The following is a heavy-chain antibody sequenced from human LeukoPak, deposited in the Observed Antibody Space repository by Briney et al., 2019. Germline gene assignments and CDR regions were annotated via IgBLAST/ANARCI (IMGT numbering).Heavy chain of an antibody. Sequence: PGGSLRLSCAASGFTFSSYSMNWVRQAPGKGLEWVSSISSSSSYIYYADSVKGRFTISRDDSKNSLYLQLNSLKTEDTAVYYCVRVVTTSSGWYHFDNWGQGTLVTVSS. CDR3: VRVVTTSSGWYHFDN. J-gene: IGHJ4*02. V-gene: IGHV3-21*04. CDR1: GFTFSSYS. D-gene: IGHD6-13*01. CDR2: ISSSSSYI.